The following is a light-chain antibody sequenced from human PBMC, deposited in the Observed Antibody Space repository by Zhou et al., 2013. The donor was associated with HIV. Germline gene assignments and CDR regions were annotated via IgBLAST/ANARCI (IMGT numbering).Light chain of an antibody. CDR2: DAS. V-gene: IGKV3-11*01. CDR1: QSISVY. Sequence: LAPRERATLSCRASQSISVYLAWYQQKPGQAPRLLIYDASHRATGIPARFSGSGSGTDFTLTISSLEPEDFAVYYCQQRSNWPPRYTFGQGTKLEIK. J-gene: IGKJ2*01. CDR3: QQRSNWPPRYT.